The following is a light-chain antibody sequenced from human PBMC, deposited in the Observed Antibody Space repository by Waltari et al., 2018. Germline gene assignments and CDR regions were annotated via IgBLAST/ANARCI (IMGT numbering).Light chain of an antibody. Sequence: DVVMTQSPLSLSVTPGQPASISCTSSQSLVHSDGKTYLNWFQQRPGQSPRRLISPVSYRDPGVPDRFSGSGSGTDFTLKISSVEAEDVGVYYCMQYTHWPPWTFGQGTKVEIK. V-gene: IGKV2-30*02. CDR1: QSLVHSDGKTY. CDR3: MQYTHWPPWT. CDR2: PVS. J-gene: IGKJ1*01.